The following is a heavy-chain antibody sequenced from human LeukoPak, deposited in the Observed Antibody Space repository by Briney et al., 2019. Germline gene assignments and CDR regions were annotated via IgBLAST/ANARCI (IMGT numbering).Heavy chain of an antibody. Sequence: SVKVSCKASGGTFSSYAISWVRQAPGLGLEWMGGIIPIFGTANYAQKFQGRVTITADESTSTAYMELSSLRSEDTAVYYCARGVVVPAAKVLIGLFYGMDVWGQGTTVTVSS. CDR1: GGTFSSYA. CDR3: ARGVVVPAAKVLIGLFYGMDV. J-gene: IGHJ6*02. V-gene: IGHV1-69*13. CDR2: IIPIFGTA. D-gene: IGHD2-2*01.